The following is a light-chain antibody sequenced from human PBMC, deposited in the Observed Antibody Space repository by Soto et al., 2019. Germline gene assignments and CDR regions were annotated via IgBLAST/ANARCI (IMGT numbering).Light chain of an antibody. CDR3: QQADTFPIT. Sequence: DIQMTQSPSSVSASVGDRVTISCQASQGISRSLAWYQQKPGKAPKFLIYAASSLQSGVPSRFSGSGFGTDFTLTISSLQPEDSAIYYCQQADTFPITFGQGTRLRL. V-gene: IGKV1D-12*01. CDR2: AAS. CDR1: QGISRS. J-gene: IGKJ5*01.